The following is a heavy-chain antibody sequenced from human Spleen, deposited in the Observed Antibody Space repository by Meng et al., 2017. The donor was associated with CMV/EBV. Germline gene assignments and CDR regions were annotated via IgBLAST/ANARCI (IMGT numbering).Heavy chain of an antibody. V-gene: IGHV3-11*01. Sequence: QVRLVESGGGLVKPGGSLRLSCAASGFTFSAYYISWIRQAPGKGLEWISYISSSGSTIYYVDSVKGRFTVSRDNAKKLLYLQMNSLRAEDTAVYYCARDRYYGSGTYYYWGQGTLVTVSS. CDR3: ARDRYYGSGTYYY. D-gene: IGHD3-10*01. CDR2: ISSSGSTI. CDR1: GFTFSAYY. J-gene: IGHJ4*02.